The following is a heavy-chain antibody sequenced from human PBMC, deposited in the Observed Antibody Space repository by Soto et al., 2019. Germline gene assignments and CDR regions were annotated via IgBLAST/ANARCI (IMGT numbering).Heavy chain of an antibody. CDR1: GGSLSSSAYS. Sequence: LSLTCAVSGGSLSSSAYSWSWIRQPPGKGLEWIGFIYQSGSTYYNPSLKSRVTMSLDRPKNQFSLKLSSVTAADTAVYYCARELLFYDSDGFSWDDAFDIWGQGTMVTVSS. V-gene: IGHV4-30-2*01. CDR2: IYQSGST. CDR3: ARELLFYDSDGFSWDDAFDI. J-gene: IGHJ3*02. D-gene: IGHD3-22*01.